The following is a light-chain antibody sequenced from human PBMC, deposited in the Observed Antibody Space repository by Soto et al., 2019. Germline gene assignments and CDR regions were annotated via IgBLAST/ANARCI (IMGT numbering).Light chain of an antibody. CDR1: SSDVGGYDH. CDR2: EVN. Sequence: QSALTQPASVSGSPGQSITISCTGTSSDVGGYDHVSWYQLHPGKAPKLMVFEVNNRPSGVSYRFSGSKSGNTASLTISGLQAEHEADYFCSSYSISTAYLFGSGTQV. J-gene: IGLJ1*01. CDR3: SSYSISTAYL. V-gene: IGLV2-14*01.